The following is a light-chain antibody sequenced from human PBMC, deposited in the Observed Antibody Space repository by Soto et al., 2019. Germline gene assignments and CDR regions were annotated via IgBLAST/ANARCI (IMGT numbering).Light chain of an antibody. CDR3: QQYNTYSRRT. Sequence: DIQMTQSPSTLSASVGDRVTITCRASQSIGSWLAWYQQKPGKAPKLLIYEASGLQSGVPSRFSGSGSGTEFPLTISSLQPDDFATYYCQQYNTYSRRTFGQGTKLEIK. CDR1: QSIGSW. V-gene: IGKV1-5*03. J-gene: IGKJ2*01. CDR2: EAS.